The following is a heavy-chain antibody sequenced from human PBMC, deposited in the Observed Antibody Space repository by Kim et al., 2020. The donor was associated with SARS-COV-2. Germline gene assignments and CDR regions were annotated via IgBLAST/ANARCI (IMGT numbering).Heavy chain of an antibody. CDR1: GFTFGDYA. CDR3: AKEGGYVWHNYGMDV. Sequence: GGSLRLSCAGSGFTFGDYAMHWVRQAPGKGLEWVSGISWNGVSIGYADSVKGRFTISRDNSKNSLYLEMNSLRAEDTALYYCAKEGGYVWHNYGMDVWGQGTTVTVSS. D-gene: IGHD5-12*01. V-gene: IGHV3-9*01. CDR2: ISWNGVSI. J-gene: IGHJ6*02.